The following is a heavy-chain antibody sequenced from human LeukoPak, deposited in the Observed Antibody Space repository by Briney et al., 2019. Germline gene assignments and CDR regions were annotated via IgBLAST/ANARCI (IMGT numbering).Heavy chain of an antibody. CDR2: ISGGGDNT. CDR3: ARASYCSNGVCYLVEY. CDR1: GFIFSSYA. V-gene: IGHV3-23*01. Sequence: PGGSLRLSCAASGFIFSSYAMSWVRQAPGKGLEWVSSISGGGDNTYYADSVKGRFTISRDNSKNTLYVQMNSLRAEDTAVYYCARASYCSNGVCYLVEYWGQGTLVTVSS. J-gene: IGHJ4*02. D-gene: IGHD2-8*01.